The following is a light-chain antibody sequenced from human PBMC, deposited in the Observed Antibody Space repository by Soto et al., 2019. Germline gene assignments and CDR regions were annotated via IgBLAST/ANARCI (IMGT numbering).Light chain of an antibody. V-gene: IGLV2-23*01. J-gene: IGLJ2*01. Sequence: QSALTQPASVSGSPGQSITISCTGTSSDVGSYNLVSWYQQHPGKAPKLMIYEGSKRPSGVSNRFSGSKSGNTASLTITGLHAEDEADYYCCSSAGTSTSWVFGGGTKLTVL. CDR2: EGS. CDR1: SSDVGSYNL. CDR3: CSSAGTSTSWV.